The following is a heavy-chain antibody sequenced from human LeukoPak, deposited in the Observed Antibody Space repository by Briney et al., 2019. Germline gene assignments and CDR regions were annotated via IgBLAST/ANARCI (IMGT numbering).Heavy chain of an antibody. D-gene: IGHD3-22*01. Sequence: SQTLSLTCTVSGGSISSGGYYWSWIRQHPGKGLEWIGYIYYSGSTYYNPSLKSRVTISVDTSKNQFSLKLSSVTAADTAVCYCASQPNYYDSSGYDYYYYGMDVWGQGTTVTVSS. CDR1: GGSISSGGYY. CDR2: IYYSGST. V-gene: IGHV4-31*03. CDR3: ASQPNYYDSSGYDYYYYGMDV. J-gene: IGHJ6*02.